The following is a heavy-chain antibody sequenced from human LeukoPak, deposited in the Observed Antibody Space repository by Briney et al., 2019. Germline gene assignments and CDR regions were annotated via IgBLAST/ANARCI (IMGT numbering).Heavy chain of an antibody. CDR1: GYTFTGYY. CDR3: ARSIFGVGIVDY. D-gene: IGHD3-3*01. CDR2: INPNSGGT. J-gene: IGHJ4*02. Sequence: ASVTVSCKASGYTFTGYYMHWVRQAPGQGLEWRGWINPNSGGTNYAQKFQGRVTMTRDTSISTAYMELSRLRSDATAVYYCARSIFGVGIVDYWGQGTLVTVSS. V-gene: IGHV1-2*02.